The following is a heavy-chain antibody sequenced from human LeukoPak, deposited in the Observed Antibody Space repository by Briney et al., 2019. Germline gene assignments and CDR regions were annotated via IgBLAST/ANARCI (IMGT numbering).Heavy chain of an antibody. J-gene: IGHJ3*02. D-gene: IGHD1-7*01. CDR1: GGSISSSSYY. CDR3: ARDVFGNWNYYGAFDI. CDR2: IYYSGST. V-gene: IGHV4-39*07. Sequence: PSETLSLTCTVSGGSISSSSYYWGWIRQPPGKGLEWIGSIYYSGSTYYNPSLKSRVTISVDTSKNQFSLKLSSVTAADTAVYYCARDVFGNWNYYGAFDIWGQGTMVTVSS.